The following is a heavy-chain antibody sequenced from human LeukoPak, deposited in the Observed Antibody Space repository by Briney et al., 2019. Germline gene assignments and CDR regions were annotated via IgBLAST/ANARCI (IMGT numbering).Heavy chain of an antibody. V-gene: IGHV4-34*01. Sequence: SETLSLTCAVYGGSFSGYYWSWIRQPPGKGLERIGEINHSGSTNYNPSLKSRVTISVDTSKNQFSLKLSSVTAADTAVYYCARRYSSGYYYEVGDAFDIWGQGTMVTVSS. CDR3: ARRYSSGYYYEVGDAFDI. CDR2: INHSGST. D-gene: IGHD3-22*01. J-gene: IGHJ3*02. CDR1: GGSFSGYY.